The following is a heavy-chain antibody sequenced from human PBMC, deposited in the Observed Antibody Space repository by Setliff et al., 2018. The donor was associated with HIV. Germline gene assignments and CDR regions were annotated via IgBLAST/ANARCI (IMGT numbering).Heavy chain of an antibody. V-gene: IGHV4-31*03. D-gene: IGHD4-4*01. Sequence: LSETLSLTCTVSGGSISSGAYYWTWIRQQPGKGLEWIGYIYHSGITYYNPSLKSRINISVDTSKNQFSLNLSSVTAADTAVYFCARASGDAYRHPRDYNYYYMDVWGKGDMVTVSS. CDR1: GGSISSGAYY. J-gene: IGHJ6*03. CDR3: ARASGDAYRHPRDYNYYYMDV. CDR2: IYHSGIT.